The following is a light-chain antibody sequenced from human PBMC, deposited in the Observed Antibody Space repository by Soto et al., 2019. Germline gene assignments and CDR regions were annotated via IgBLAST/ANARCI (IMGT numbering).Light chain of an antibody. CDR1: QSVSSSF. Sequence: EIVLTQSPGTLSLSPGERATLSCRASQSVSSSFLAWYQQQPGQAPRLLIYGASSRATGIPDRFSGSGSGTDFTLTISRLEPEDFAVYYCQQYDSSPRTCGPGTKVDIK. V-gene: IGKV3-20*01. J-gene: IGKJ3*01. CDR2: GAS. CDR3: QQYDSSPRT.